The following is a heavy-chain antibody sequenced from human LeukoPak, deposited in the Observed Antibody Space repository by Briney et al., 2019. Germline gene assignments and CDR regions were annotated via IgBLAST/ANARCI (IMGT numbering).Heavy chain of an antibody. D-gene: IGHD3-10*01. CDR1: GGSFSGYY. J-gene: IGHJ4*02. CDR3: ARGKGTFDY. V-gene: IGHV4-34*01. Sequence: SETLSLTCAVYGGSFSGYYWSWIRQPPGKGLEWIGEINHSGSTNYNPSLKSRVTISVDTSKNQFSLKLSSVTAADTAVYYCARGKGTFDYWGQGTLVTVSS. CDR2: INHSGST.